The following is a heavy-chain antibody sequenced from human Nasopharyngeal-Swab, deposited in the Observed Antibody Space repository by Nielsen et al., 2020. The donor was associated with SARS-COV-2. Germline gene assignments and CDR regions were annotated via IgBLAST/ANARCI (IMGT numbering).Heavy chain of an antibody. CDR2: INWNGGST. CDR1: GFTFDDYG. Sequence: GESLKISCAASGFTFDDYGMSWVRQAPGKGLEWVSGINWNGGSTGYADSVKGRFTISRDNSKNTLYLQMNSLRAEDTAVYYCARESGSGSYIDYWGQGTLVTVSS. V-gene: IGHV3-20*04. D-gene: IGHD3-10*01. CDR3: ARESGSGSYIDY. J-gene: IGHJ4*02.